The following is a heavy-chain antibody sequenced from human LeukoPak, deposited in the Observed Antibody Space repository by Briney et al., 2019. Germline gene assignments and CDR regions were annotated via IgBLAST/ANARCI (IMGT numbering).Heavy chain of an antibody. CDR1: GGSINSSSYY. Sequence: SDTLSLTCTVSGGSINSSSYYWGWIRQPPGKGLEWIARIYHSGSTYYNPSLKSRVPISVDTSKNQFSLKLSSVTAADTAVYYCARVTIVVVPAAIEPDYFDYWGQGTLVTVSS. CDR2: IYHSGST. CDR3: ARVTIVVVPAAIEPDYFDY. V-gene: IGHV4-39*07. D-gene: IGHD2-2*01. J-gene: IGHJ4*02.